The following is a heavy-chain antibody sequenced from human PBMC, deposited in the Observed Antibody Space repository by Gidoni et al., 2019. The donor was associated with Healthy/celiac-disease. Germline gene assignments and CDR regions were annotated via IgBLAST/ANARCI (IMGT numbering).Heavy chain of an antibody. V-gene: IGHV3-21*01. Sequence: EVQLVESGGGLVKPGGSLRLSCAASGFTFSSYSMNWVRQAPGKGLEWVSSISSSSSYIYYADSVKGRFTISRDNAKNSLYLQMNSLRAEDTAVYYCARGALPLVGPYYMDVWGKGTTVTVSS. CDR3: ARGALPLVGPYYMDV. J-gene: IGHJ6*03. D-gene: IGHD2-8*02. CDR2: ISSSSSYI. CDR1: GFTFSSYS.